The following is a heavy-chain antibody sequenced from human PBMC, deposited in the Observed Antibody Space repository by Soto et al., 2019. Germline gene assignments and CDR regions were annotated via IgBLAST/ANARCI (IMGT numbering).Heavy chain of an antibody. Sequence: GASVKVSCKASGYTFTRSGISWVRQAPGQGPEWMGWISSYNGDTNYAQTFQGRVTMTTDTSASTAYMELSSLRSEDTAVYYCARGSGYYYWDDYWGQGTLVTVSS. J-gene: IGHJ4*02. CDR1: GYTFTRSG. CDR3: ARGSGYYYWDDY. CDR2: ISSYNGDT. V-gene: IGHV1-18*01. D-gene: IGHD3-22*01.